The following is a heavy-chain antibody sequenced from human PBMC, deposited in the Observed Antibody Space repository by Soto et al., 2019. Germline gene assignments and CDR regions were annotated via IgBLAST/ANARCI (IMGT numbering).Heavy chain of an antibody. D-gene: IGHD2-2*02. V-gene: IGHV4-31*03. CDR3: ARGGYCRGSSCYTPVHWFDP. Sequence: KTSETLSLTCTVSGDSISSDGYYWSWIRQHPGKGLEWIGYIDYSGSTYYNPSLKSRVTMSIDTSKNRFSLNLGSVTAADTAVFYCARGGYCRGSSCYTPVHWFDPWGQGTLVTVSS. CDR2: IDYSGST. J-gene: IGHJ5*02. CDR1: GDSISSDGYY.